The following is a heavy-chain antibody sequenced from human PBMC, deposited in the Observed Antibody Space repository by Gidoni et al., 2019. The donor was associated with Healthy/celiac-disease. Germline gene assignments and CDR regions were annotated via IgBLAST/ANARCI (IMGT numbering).Heavy chain of an antibody. Sequence: QVQLVQSGAEVKKPGASVKVSCKASGYTFTGYYMHWVRQAPGQGLEWMGWINPNSGGTNYAQKFQGRVTMTRDTSISTAYMELSRLRSDDTAVYYCARAEWGLRLGELSSPYNWFDPWGQGTLVTVSS. CDR3: ARAEWGLRLGELSSPYNWFDP. J-gene: IGHJ5*02. CDR2: INPNSGGT. V-gene: IGHV1-2*02. CDR1: GYTFTGYY. D-gene: IGHD3-16*02.